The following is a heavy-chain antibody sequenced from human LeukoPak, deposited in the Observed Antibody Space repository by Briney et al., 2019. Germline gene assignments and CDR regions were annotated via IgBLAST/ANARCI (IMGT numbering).Heavy chain of an antibody. CDR1: GFTFSSYW. D-gene: IGHD6-19*01. CDR3: ARSFSGYSDY. J-gene: IGHJ4*02. CDR2: INSDGSST. V-gene: IGHV3-74*01. Sequence: GGSLRLSCAASGFTFSSYWMHWVRQAPVKMLVWVSRINSDGSSTSYADSVKGRFTISRDNAKNTLYLQMNSLRAEDTAVYYCARSFSGYSDYWGQGTLVTVSS.